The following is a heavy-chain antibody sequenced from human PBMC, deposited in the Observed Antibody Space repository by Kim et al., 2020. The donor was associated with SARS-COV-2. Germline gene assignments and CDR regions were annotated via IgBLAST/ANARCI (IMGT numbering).Heavy chain of an antibody. D-gene: IGHD1-26*01. J-gene: IGHJ4*02. Sequence: SETPSLTCAVYGGSFSGYYWSWIRQPPGKGLEWIGEINHSGSTNYNPSLKSRVTISVDTSKNQFSLKLSSVTAADTAVYYCARVPSGSYPFDYWGQGTLVTVSS. CDR2: INHSGST. CDR1: GGSFSGYY. V-gene: IGHV4-34*01. CDR3: ARVPSGSYPFDY.